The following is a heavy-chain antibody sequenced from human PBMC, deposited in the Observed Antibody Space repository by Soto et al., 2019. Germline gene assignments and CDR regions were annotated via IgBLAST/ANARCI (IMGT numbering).Heavy chain of an antibody. CDR2: INPGNGNT. Sequence: GASVKVSCKASGYTFTTYPIHWVRQAPGQRLEWMGWINPGNGNTKYSQKFQGRVTITRDTSASTAYMELSSLRSEDTAMFYCARGGGGITIFGVAEEPHYYGMDVWGQGTTVTVSS. CDR1: GYTFTTYP. V-gene: IGHV1-3*01. D-gene: IGHD3-3*01. CDR3: ARGGGGITIFGVAEEPHYYGMDV. J-gene: IGHJ6*02.